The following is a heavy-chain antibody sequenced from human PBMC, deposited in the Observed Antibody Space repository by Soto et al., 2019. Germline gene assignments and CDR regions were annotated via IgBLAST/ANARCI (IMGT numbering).Heavy chain of an antibody. D-gene: IGHD4-17*01. CDR2: INSDGSTT. CDR3: ARSHDYGAFGSDY. J-gene: IGHJ4*02. CDR1: GFTFSTYW. Sequence: GGSLRLSCAASGFTFSTYWLHWVRQAPGKGLVWVSRINSDGSTTNYADSVKGRFTISRDNAKNTLYLQMNSLRGEDTAVYYCARSHDYGAFGSDYWGQGTLVTVSS. V-gene: IGHV3-74*01.